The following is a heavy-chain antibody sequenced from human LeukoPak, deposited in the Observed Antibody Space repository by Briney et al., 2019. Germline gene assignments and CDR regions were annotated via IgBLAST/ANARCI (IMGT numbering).Heavy chain of an antibody. CDR1: GYTFTGYY. J-gene: IGHJ4*02. V-gene: IGHV1-2*02. CDR2: INPNSGGT. Sequence: GASVKVSCKASGYTFTGYYMHWVRQAPGQGLEWMGWINPNSGGTNYAQKFQGRVTMTRDTSISTAYMELSRLRSDDTAVYYCARVEVDRNYYYDSSGYYYWGQGTLVTVSS. CDR3: ARVEVDRNYYYDSSGYYY. D-gene: IGHD3-22*01.